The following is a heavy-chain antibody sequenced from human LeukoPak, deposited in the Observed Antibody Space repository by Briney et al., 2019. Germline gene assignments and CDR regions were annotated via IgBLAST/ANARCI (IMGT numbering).Heavy chain of an antibody. D-gene: IGHD3-9*01. CDR2: IYSGGST. CDR3: ARGPVDGYYYYMDV. CDR1: GFTFSSYA. J-gene: IGHJ6*03. Sequence: GGSLRLSCAASGFTFSSYAMSWVRQAPGKGLEWVSVIYSGGSTYYADSVKGRFTISRDNSKNTLYLQMNSLRAEDTAVYYCARGPVDGYYYYMDVWDKGTTVTVSS. V-gene: IGHV3-53*01.